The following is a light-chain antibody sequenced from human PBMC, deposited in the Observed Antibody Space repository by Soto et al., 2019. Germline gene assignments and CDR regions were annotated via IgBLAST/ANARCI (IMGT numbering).Light chain of an antibody. V-gene: IGKV1-5*01. CDR3: QQYNSYSWT. Sequence: DIQMTQSPATLSASVGDRGTITCRASQSISSWLAWYQQKPGKAPKLLIYDASSLESGVPSRFSGSGSGTEFTLTISSLQPDDFATYYCQQYNSYSWTFGQGTKVDNK. CDR2: DAS. CDR1: QSISSW. J-gene: IGKJ1*01.